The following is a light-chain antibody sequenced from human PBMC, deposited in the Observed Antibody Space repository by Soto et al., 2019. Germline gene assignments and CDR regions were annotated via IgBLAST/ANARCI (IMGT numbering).Light chain of an antibody. CDR2: AAS. Sequence: DIQLTQSPSFLSSSVGDRVTITFRASQGISSYLAWYQQKPGEAPKLLIHAASTLQSGVPSRFSGSGSGTDFTLTISSLQPEDFATYYCQQLNTYPLTFGGGTKWIS. J-gene: IGKJ4*01. CDR1: QGISSY. V-gene: IGKV1-9*01. CDR3: QQLNTYPLT.